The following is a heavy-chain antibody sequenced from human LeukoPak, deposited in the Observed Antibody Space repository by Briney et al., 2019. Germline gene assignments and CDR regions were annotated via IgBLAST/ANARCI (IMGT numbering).Heavy chain of an antibody. D-gene: IGHD1-14*01. Sequence: SETLSLTCTVSGGSISTSSYYWGWIRQPPGKGLECIGNIYYSGSTYYNPSLKSRLTISVDTSNNQFSLKLTSVTAADTAIYYCARLNKPGWFDPWGQGSLVTVSS. J-gene: IGHJ5*02. V-gene: IGHV4-39*01. CDR3: ARLNKPGWFDP. CDR2: IYYSGST. CDR1: GGSISTSSYY.